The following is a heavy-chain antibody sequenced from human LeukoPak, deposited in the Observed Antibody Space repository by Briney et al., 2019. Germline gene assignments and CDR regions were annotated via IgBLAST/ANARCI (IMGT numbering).Heavy chain of an antibody. CDR2: ISSTTFTI. D-gene: IGHD2-21*01. CDR3: ARDKAGDDFVDY. V-gene: IGHV3-48*02. Sequence: GGSLRLSCAASGFTFSSYSMNWVRQAPGKGLEWVSYISSTTFTIYYADSVKGRFTISRDNAKSSLYLQMNSLRDDDTAVYYCARDKAGDDFVDYWGQGTLVTVSS. J-gene: IGHJ4*02. CDR1: GFTFSSYS.